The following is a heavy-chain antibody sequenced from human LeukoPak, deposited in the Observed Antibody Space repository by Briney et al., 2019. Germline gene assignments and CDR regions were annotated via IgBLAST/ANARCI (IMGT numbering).Heavy chain of an antibody. CDR3: AKAGATMVRGPPQKNNWFDP. D-gene: IGHD3-10*01. V-gene: IGHV3-33*06. J-gene: IGHJ5*02. CDR2: IWYDGSNK. Sequence: PGGSLRLSCAASGFTFSSYGMHWVRQAPGKGLEWVAVIWYDGSNKYYADSVKGRFTIPRDNSKNTLYLQMNSLRAEDTAVYYCAKAGATMVRGPPQKNNWFDPWGQGTLVTVSS. CDR1: GFTFSSYG.